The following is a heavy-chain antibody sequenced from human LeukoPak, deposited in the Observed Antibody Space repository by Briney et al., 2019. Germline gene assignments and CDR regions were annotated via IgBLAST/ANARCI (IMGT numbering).Heavy chain of an antibody. Sequence: ASVTVSCKTSGYSFTGYYMHWVRQAPGQGLEWMGWVNPKNGGTNYPQKFQGRVTMTTDTSVGTAYMELSGLASDDTAVYYCARRGAYFDYWGQGTLVTVSS. CDR3: ARRGAYFDY. J-gene: IGHJ4*02. CDR2: VNPKNGGT. V-gene: IGHV1-2*02. CDR1: GYSFTGYY.